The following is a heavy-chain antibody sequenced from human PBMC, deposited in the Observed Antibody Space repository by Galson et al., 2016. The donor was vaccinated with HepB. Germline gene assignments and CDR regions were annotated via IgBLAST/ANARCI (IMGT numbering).Heavy chain of an antibody. CDR2: IIPMFDSA. CDR3: AKHVNYYGSGSFYWFFDF. CDR1: GGTFSTYA. V-gene: IGHV1-69*06. J-gene: IGHJ2*01. Sequence: SVKVSCRASGGTFSTYAFSWVRQAPGQGLEWMGGIIPMFDSAIYAQKFQGRVTITADKSTSTAYMELSSLRSEDTAVYYCAKHVNYYGSGSFYWFFDFWGRGTLVTVSS. D-gene: IGHD3-10*01.